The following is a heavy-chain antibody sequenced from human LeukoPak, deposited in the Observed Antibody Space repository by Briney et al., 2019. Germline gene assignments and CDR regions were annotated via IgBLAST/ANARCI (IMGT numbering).Heavy chain of an antibody. CDR2: ISGSGFGT. J-gene: IGHJ4*02. D-gene: IGHD5-18*01. CDR1: GITFSSHA. V-gene: IGHV3-23*01. Sequence: PGGSLRLSCAASGITFSSHAMSWVRQAPGKGLEWVSGISGSGFGTYYADSVKGRFTISRDNSENTLYLQMNSLRAEDTAVYYSAKGEDSSGYQGGLWGGGRRPAPIDFWGQGTQVTVSS. CDR3: AKGEDSSGYQGGLWGGGRRPAPIDF.